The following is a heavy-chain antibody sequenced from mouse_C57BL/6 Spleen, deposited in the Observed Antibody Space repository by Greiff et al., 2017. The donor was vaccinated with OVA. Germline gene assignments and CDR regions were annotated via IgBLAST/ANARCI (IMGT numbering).Heavy chain of an antibody. D-gene: IGHD1-1*01. CDR1: GFNIKDDD. J-gene: IGHJ2*01. V-gene: IGHV14-4*01. CDR3: TKALHGSSYMDY. Sequence: EVQLQQSGAELVRPGASVKLSCTASGFNIKDDDMHWVKQRPEQGLEWIGWIDPENGDTEYASKFQGKATMTADTSSNTAYLQLSSLTSEDTAVYYCTKALHGSSYMDYWGQGTTLTVSS. CDR2: IDPENGDT.